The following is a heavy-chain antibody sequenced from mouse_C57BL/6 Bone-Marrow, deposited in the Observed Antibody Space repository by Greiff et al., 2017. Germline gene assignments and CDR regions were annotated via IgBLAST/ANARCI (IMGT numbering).Heavy chain of an antibody. CDR3: AGRRYGAYAMDY. Sequence: EVHLVESGGGLVKPGGSLKLSCAASGFTFSDYGMHWVRQAPGKGLEWVAYISSGSSTIYYADTVKGRFTISRDKAKNTLLLQMTSLRAEDTAMYYCAGRRYGAYAMDYWGQGTSVTVSS. CDR1: GFTFSDYG. CDR2: ISSGSSTI. D-gene: IGHD1-1*02. J-gene: IGHJ4*01. V-gene: IGHV5-17*01.